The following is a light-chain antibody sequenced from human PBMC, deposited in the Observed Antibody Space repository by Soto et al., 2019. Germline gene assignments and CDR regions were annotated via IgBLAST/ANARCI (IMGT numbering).Light chain of an antibody. Sequence: DIEMTQSPSSLSASVGDRVTITCRASQGISTDLGWYQQKPGKAPKRLIYAASSLQSGVPSRFSGSGSGKEFTLTISSLQAEDFATYYCLQHNSYPRTFGQGTKVEIK. CDR1: QGISTD. J-gene: IGKJ1*01. V-gene: IGKV1-17*01. CDR2: AAS. CDR3: LQHNSYPRT.